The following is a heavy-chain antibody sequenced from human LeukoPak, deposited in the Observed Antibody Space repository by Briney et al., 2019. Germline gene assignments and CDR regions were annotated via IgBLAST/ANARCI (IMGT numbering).Heavy chain of an antibody. Sequence: GGSLRLSCAASGFTVSSMYMSWVRQAPGKGLEWVSVIYSGGGTYYADSVKGQFTISRDNSKNTVYLQMNSLRAEDTAVYYCARVGAYGYFLDYWGQGTLVTVSS. V-gene: IGHV3-53*01. D-gene: IGHD5-18*01. J-gene: IGHJ4*02. CDR2: IYSGGGT. CDR3: ARVGAYGYFLDY. CDR1: GFTVSSMY.